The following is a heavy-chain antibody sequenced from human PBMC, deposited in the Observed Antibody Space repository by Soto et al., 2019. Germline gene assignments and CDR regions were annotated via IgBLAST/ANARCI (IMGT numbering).Heavy chain of an antibody. V-gene: IGHV1-69*13. CDR2: IIPIFGTA. D-gene: IGHD1-7*01. CDR1: GGTFSSYA. J-gene: IGHJ6*02. Sequence: ASVKVSCKASGGTFSSYAISWVRQAPGQGLEWMGGIIPIFGTANYAQKFQGRVTITADESTSTAYMELSSLRSEDTAVYYCAIDSITGTTRRWGYYYGMDVWGQGTTVTVSS. CDR3: AIDSITGTTRRWGYYYGMDV.